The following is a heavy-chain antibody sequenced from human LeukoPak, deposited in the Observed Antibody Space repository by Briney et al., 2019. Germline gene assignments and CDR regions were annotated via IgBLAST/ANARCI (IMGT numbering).Heavy chain of an antibody. D-gene: IGHD1-26*01. J-gene: IGHJ4*02. CDR1: GFTFNYYA. CDR3: VRDIGSYPPEK. CDR2: MYSHGLT. V-gene: IGHV3-53*01. Sequence: GGSLRLSCAASGFTFNYYAMSWVRQAPGKGLEWVSLMYSHGLTSYGDSVRGRFTISRDTSKNTLHLQMNSLRAEDTAIYYCVRDIGSYPPEKWGQGTLVTVSS.